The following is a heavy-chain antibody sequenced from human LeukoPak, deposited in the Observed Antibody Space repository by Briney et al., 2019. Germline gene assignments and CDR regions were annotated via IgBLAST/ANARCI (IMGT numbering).Heavy chain of an antibody. V-gene: IGHV3-9*01. CDR2: ISWNGGSI. Sequence: SLRLSCAASGFSFDDYATHWVRQAPGKGLEWVSGISWNGGSIGYADSVKGRFTISKDNAKDSLYLQMNSLKAEDTALYYCVKDKSYGSATWRYLDYWGQGTLVTVSS. CDR1: GFSFDDYA. CDR3: VKDKSYGSATWRYLDY. J-gene: IGHJ4*02. D-gene: IGHD3-10*01.